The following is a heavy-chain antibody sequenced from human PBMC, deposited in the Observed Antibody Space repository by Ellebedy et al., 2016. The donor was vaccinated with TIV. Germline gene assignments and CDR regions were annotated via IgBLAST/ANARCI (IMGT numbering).Heavy chain of an antibody. CDR1: GGSFSGYY. Sequence: SETLSLXXAVYGGSFSGYYWSWIRQPPGKGLEWIGEINHSGSTNYNPSLKSRVTISVDTSKNQFSLKLSSVTAADTAVYYCARVRRALDYWGQGTLVTVSS. J-gene: IGHJ4*02. CDR2: INHSGST. CDR3: ARVRRALDY. V-gene: IGHV4-34*01.